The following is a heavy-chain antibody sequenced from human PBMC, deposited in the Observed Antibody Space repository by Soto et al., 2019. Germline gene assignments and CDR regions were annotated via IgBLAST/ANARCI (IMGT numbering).Heavy chain of an antibody. Sequence: ASVKVSCKASGGTFSSYTISWVRQAPGQGLEWMGRLIPILGIANYAQKFQGRVTITADKSTSTAYMELSSLRSEDTAVYYCARDLSSPEGHDYPYYFDYWGQGTLVTVSS. CDR3: ARDLSSPEGHDYPYYFDY. CDR2: LIPILGIA. CDR1: GGTFSSYT. V-gene: IGHV1-69*04. D-gene: IGHD4-17*01. J-gene: IGHJ4*02.